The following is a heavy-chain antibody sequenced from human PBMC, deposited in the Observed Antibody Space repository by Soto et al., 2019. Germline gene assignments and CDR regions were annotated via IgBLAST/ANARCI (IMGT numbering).Heavy chain of an antibody. CDR1: GFTFSSYA. CDR3: ATHRVAVGGRDDY. CDR2: ISGSGGST. D-gene: IGHD6-19*01. Sequence: EVQLLESGGGLVQPGGSLRLSCAASGFTFSSYAMSWVRQAPGKGLEWVSAISGSGGSTYYADSVKGRFTISRDNSKNTLYLQMNSLRAEDTAVYYCATHRVAVGGRDDYWGQGTLVTVSS. V-gene: IGHV3-23*01. J-gene: IGHJ4*02.